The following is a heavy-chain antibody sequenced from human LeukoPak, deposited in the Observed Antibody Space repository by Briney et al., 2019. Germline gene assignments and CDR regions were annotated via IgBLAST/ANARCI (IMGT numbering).Heavy chain of an antibody. J-gene: IGHJ4*02. CDR3: AREGGGLGTYFDY. CDR2: ISSSSSYI. Sequence: GGSLRLSCAASGFTFSSYSMNWVRQAPGKGLEWVSSISSSSSYIYYADSVKGRFTFSRDNAKNSLYLQMNSLRAEDTAVYYCAREGGGLGTYFDYWGQGTLVTVSS. V-gene: IGHV3-21*01. D-gene: IGHD5-12*01. CDR1: GFTFSSYS.